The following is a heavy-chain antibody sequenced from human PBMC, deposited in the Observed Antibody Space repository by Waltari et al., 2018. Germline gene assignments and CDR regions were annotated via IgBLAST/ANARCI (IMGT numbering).Heavy chain of an antibody. D-gene: IGHD4-17*01. Sequence: EVQLVESGGGLVQPGRSLRLSCAASGFTFDDYAMHWVRQAPGKGLEWVSGISWNSGSISYADSVKGRFTISRDNAKNSLYLQMNSLRAEDTALYYCAKGDYGGNSDAFDIWGQGTMVTVSS. CDR1: GFTFDDYA. CDR3: AKGDYGGNSDAFDI. CDR2: ISWNSGSI. J-gene: IGHJ3*02. V-gene: IGHV3-9*01.